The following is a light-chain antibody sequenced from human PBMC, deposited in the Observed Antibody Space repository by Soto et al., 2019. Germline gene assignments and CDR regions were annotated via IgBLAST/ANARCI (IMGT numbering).Light chain of an antibody. J-gene: IGKJ1*01. CDR1: QSISSN. CDR3: QQHNNWPRT. V-gene: IGKV3-15*01. Sequence: EIVMTQSPATLSVSPGERATLSCRASQSISSNLAWYQQKPGQAPRLLIYGASTRATDIPDRFSGSGSGTESTLTISSLQSEDFAVYYCQQHNNWPRTFGQGTHVEIK. CDR2: GAS.